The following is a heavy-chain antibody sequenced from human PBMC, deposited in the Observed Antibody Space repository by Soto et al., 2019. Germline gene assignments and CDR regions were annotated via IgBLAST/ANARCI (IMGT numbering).Heavy chain of an antibody. CDR3: ARDKERYYYDSGSSTLSPY. Sequence: QVQLQESGPGLVKPSGTLSLTCAVSGGSISSSNWWNWVRQPPGKGLEWIGEIFHSGSTNYNPSLKRRVTISVDKSKIQVSLKLSAVAAADTAVYYCARDKERYYYDSGSSTLSPYWGQGTLVTVSS. J-gene: IGHJ4*02. CDR1: GGSISSSNW. V-gene: IGHV4-4*02. D-gene: IGHD3-10*01. CDR2: IFHSGST.